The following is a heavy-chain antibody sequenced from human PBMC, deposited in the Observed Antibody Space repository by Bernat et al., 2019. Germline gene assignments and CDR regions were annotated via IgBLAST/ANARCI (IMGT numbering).Heavy chain of an antibody. Sequence: EVHLVESGGGLVQPGGSLRLSCVASGFAFRTYWMNWVRQAPGKGLEWVANIKKDGSEEYYVDSVKGRFTISRDNARNSLYLQMNNLRAEDTAVYYCAGGGGFVRVDWGQGTLVTVSS. CDR1: GFAFRTYW. V-gene: IGHV3-7*03. D-gene: IGHD2-15*01. CDR3: AGGGGFVRVD. CDR2: IKKDGSEE. J-gene: IGHJ4*02.